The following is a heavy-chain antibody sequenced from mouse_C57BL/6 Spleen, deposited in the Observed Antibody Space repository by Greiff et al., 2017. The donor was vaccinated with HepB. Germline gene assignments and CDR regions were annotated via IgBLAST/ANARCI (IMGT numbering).Heavy chain of an antibody. D-gene: IGHD1-1*01. Sequence: DVKLVESGGGLVKPGGSLKLSCAASGFTFSDYGMHWVRQAPEKGLEWVAYISSGSSTIYYADTVKGRFTISRDNAKNTLFLQMTSLRSEDTAMYYCARKAYYYGSMDYWGQGTSVTVSS. CDR1: GFTFSDYG. V-gene: IGHV5-17*01. CDR3: ARKAYYYGSMDY. J-gene: IGHJ4*01. CDR2: ISSGSSTI.